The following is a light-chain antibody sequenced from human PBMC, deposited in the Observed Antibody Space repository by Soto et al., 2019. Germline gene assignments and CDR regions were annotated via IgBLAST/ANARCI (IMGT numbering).Light chain of an antibody. J-gene: IGKJ4*01. V-gene: IGKV1-9*01. CDR3: QQVKTYPLT. CDR2: AAS. Sequence: DLQLTQSPSFLSASVGDRVTITCRASQDIGSHLAWYQQKPGKAPKLLIYAASTLQSGVPSGFGGSGSGTEFTLTITSLQPEDFATYYCQQVKTYPLTFGGGTKVEIK. CDR1: QDIGSH.